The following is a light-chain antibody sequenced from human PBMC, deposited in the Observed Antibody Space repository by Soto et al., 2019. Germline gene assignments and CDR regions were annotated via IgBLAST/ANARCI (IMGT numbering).Light chain of an antibody. CDR2: EVS. CDR1: SSDVGGYNY. Sequence: QSALTQPASVSGSPGQSISISCSGTSSDVGGYNYVSWYQQHPGKAPKLMIYEVSNRPSGVSNRFSGSKSGNTASLTISGLQAEDEADYYCSSYKSSITLVFGTGTKLTVL. J-gene: IGLJ1*01. V-gene: IGLV2-14*01. CDR3: SSYKSSITLV.